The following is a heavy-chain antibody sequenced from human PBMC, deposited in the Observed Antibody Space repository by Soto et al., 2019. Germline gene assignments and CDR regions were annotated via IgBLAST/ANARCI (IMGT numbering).Heavy chain of an antibody. CDR1: GGSFSGYY. CDR3: VRGDFWSGYYTGGWFDP. CDR2: INHSRST. Sequence: PSETLSLTCAVYGGSFSGYYWSWIRQPPGKGLEWIGEINHSRSTNYNPSLKSRVTISVDTSKNQFSLKLSSVTAADTAVYFCVRGDFWSGYYTGGWFDPCGQGTLVTVSS. V-gene: IGHV4-34*01. J-gene: IGHJ5*02. D-gene: IGHD3-3*01.